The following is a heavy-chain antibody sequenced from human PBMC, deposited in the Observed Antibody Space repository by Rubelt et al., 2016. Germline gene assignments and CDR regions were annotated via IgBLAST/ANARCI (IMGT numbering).Heavy chain of an antibody. Sequence: EVQLVESGGGLVKPGGSLRLSCAASGFTFSDYSMNWVRQAPGKGLEWVANIKQDGSEKQYVDSVKGRFTISRDNAKNALYLEMECLRAEETVVYYCVRESRSSSGPPWGQGTLVTVSS. CDR3: VRESRSSSGPP. CDR2: IKQDGSEK. CDR1: GFTFSDYS. J-gene: IGHJ5*02. V-gene: IGHV3-7*01. D-gene: IGHD6-6*01.